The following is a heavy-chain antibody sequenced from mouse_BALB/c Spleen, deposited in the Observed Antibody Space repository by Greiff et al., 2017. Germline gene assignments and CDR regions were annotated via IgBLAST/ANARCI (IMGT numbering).Heavy chain of an antibody. CDR3: TRSLLRLQAWFAY. Sequence: VQLQQSGAELVRPGASVTLSCKASGYTFTDYEMHWVKQTPVHGLEWIGAIDPETGGTAYNQKFKGKATLTADKSSSTAYMELRSLTSEDSAVYYCTRSLLRLQAWFAYWGQGTLVTVSA. CDR2: IDPETGGT. D-gene: IGHD1-2*01. V-gene: IGHV1-15*01. CDR1: GYTFTDYE. J-gene: IGHJ3*01.